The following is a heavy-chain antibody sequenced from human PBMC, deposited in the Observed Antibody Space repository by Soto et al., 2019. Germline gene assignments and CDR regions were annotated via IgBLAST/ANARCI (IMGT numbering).Heavy chain of an antibody. CDR2: ISSSSSYI. V-gene: IGHV3-21*01. J-gene: IGHJ6*01. CDR1: VFTFSIYS. CDR3: ARSDRAYGMDV. Sequence: WGSLLVSCASSVFTFSIYSMSWVRQAPGKGLEWVSSISSSSSYIYYADSVKGRFTISRDNAKNSLYLQMNSLRAEDTAVYYCARSDRAYGMDVWGQGTTVTVSS.